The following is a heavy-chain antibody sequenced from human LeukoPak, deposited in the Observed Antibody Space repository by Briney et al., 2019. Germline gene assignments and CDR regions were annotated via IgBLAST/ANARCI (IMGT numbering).Heavy chain of an antibody. Sequence: GGSLRLSCTVSGFSLSSYAMSWVRRAPGKGLEWVSATSSSDDGKYYADSVRGRFTISRDNSKNTLYLQMNSLRAEDTAVYYCAKVVGDLWFGELPLFDPWGQGTLVTVSS. CDR2: TSSSDDGK. CDR3: AKVVGDLWFGELPLFDP. D-gene: IGHD3-10*01. J-gene: IGHJ5*02. V-gene: IGHV3-23*01. CDR1: GFSLSSYA.